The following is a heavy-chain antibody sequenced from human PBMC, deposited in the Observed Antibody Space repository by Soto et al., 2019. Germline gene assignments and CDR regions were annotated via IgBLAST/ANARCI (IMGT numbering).Heavy chain of an antibody. D-gene: IGHD3-9*01. CDR3: AAGAPHDDILTGPQRGYYYYYGMDV. Sequence: SVKVSCKASGFTFTSSAMQWVRQARGQRLEWIGWIVVGSGNTNYAQKFQERVTITRDMSTSTAYMELGSLRSEDTAVYYCAAGAPHDDILTGPQRGYYYYYGMDVWGQGTTVTVSS. V-gene: IGHV1-58*02. J-gene: IGHJ6*02. CDR1: GFTFTSSA. CDR2: IVVGSGNT.